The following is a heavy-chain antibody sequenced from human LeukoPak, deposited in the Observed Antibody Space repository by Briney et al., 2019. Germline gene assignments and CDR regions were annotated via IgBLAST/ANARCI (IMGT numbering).Heavy chain of an antibody. J-gene: IGHJ4*02. CDR3: TTGNWESFSY. CDR1: GFTFSNAW. Sequence: GGSLRLSCAASGFTFSNAWMNWVRHAPGKGLEWVCRIKSKTDGGTTDYAAPVKGRFAISRDDSKHTLYLQVNSLKTEDTAVYYCTTGNWESFSYWGQGTLVTVSS. CDR2: IKSKTDGGTT. D-gene: IGHD7-27*01. V-gene: IGHV3-15*01.